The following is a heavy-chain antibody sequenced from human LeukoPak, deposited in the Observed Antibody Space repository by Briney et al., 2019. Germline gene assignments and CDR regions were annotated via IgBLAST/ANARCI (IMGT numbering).Heavy chain of an antibody. CDR2: ISGSGGST. Sequence: PGGSQRLSCAASGFTFSSYAISWVRQAPGKGLEWVSAISGSGGSTYYADSVKGRFTISRDNSKNTLYLQMNSLRAEDTAVYYCAKAGSRIAAAGDYWGQGTLVTVSS. J-gene: IGHJ4*02. V-gene: IGHV3-23*01. CDR3: AKAGSRIAAAGDY. CDR1: GFTFSSYA. D-gene: IGHD6-13*01.